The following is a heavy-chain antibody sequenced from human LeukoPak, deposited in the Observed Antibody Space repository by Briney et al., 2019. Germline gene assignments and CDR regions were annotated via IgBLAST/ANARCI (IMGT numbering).Heavy chain of an antibody. V-gene: IGHV3-23*01. J-gene: IGHJ4*02. CDR1: GFTFSSYA. CDR3: AKASTMTTSFVFDS. Sequence: PGGSLRLSCAASGFTFSSYAMSWVRQTPGEGLQWVSAFSGSGTSTSSADSVKGRFTISRDDSKNTLYLYMNSLRADDTAIYYCAKASTMTTSFVFDSWGQGTLVTVSS. CDR2: FSGSGTST. D-gene: IGHD4-17*01.